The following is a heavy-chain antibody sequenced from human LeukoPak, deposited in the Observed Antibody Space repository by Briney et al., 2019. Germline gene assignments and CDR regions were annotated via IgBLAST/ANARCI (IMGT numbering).Heavy chain of an antibody. CDR3: ARGAGEGSWLIDY. CDR2: INGANGNT. Sequence: ASVKVSCKPSGYTFTSNAIHWVRQAPGQSLKCMCCINGANGNTEYSHEFQGRVIITRDTSARTAYMELSILTSDDMAIYYCARGAGEGSWLIDYWGQGTLVIVSS. CDR1: GYTFTSNA. J-gene: IGHJ4*02. D-gene: IGHD3-16*01. V-gene: IGHV1-3*03.